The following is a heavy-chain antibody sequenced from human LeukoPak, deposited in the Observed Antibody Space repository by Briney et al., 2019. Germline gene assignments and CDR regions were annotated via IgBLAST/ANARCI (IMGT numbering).Heavy chain of an antibody. CDR2: ISSSSSYI. V-gene: IGHV3-21*01. D-gene: IGHD6-13*01. J-gene: IGHJ4*02. Sequence: GGSLRLSCAASGFTFSSYSMNWVRQAPGKGLEWVSSISSSSSYIYYADSVKGRFTISRDNAKNSLYLQMNSLRAEDTAVYYCAREREAAAGSYYFDSWGQGTLVTVSS. CDR3: AREREAAAGSYYFDS. CDR1: GFTFSSYS.